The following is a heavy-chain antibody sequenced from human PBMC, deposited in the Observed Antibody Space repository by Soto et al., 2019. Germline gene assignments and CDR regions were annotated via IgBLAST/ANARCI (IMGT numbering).Heavy chain of an antibody. CDR1: GGSFSGYY. Sequence: QVQLQQWGAGLLKPSETLSLTCAVYGGSFSGYYWTWIRQPPGTGLEWLGEITHSGSTNYNPSLKGRVTISVDTSKNQFALKLTSVTAADTAVYYCARDKTTGLFDYWGQGTLVAVSS. CDR3: ARDKTTGLFDY. CDR2: ITHSGST. D-gene: IGHD1-7*01. V-gene: IGHV4-34*01. J-gene: IGHJ4*02.